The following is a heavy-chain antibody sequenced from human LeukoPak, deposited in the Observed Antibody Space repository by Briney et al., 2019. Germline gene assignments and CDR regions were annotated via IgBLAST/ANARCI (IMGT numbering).Heavy chain of an antibody. CDR2: IKEDGSEK. CDR1: RFSFSSYW. D-gene: IGHD3-10*01. V-gene: IGHV3-7*01. CDR3: ARDRAYYYGSGSYHYYYMDV. Sequence: GGSLRLSCAASRFSFSSYWMSWVRQAPGKGLEWVANIKEDGSEKYYVDSVKGRFAISRDNAKNSLYLQMNSLRAEDTAVYYCARDRAYYYGSGSYHYYYMDVWGKGTTVTVSS. J-gene: IGHJ6*03.